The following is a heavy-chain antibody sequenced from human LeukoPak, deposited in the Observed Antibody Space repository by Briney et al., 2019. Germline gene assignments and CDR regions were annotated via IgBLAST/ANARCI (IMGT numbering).Heavy chain of an antibody. Sequence: ASVKVSCKASGYTFTGYYMHWVRQAPGQGLEWMGIINPSGGSTSYAQKFQGRVTMTRDTSTSTVYMELSSLRSEDTAVYYCARGIGILTGLRFYYFDYWGQGTLVTVSS. CDR2: INPSGGST. D-gene: IGHD3-9*01. CDR1: GYTFTGYY. CDR3: ARGIGILTGLRFYYFDY. V-gene: IGHV1-46*01. J-gene: IGHJ4*02.